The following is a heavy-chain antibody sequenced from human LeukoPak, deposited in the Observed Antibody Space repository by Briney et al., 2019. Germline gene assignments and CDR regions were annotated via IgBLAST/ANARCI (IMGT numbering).Heavy chain of an antibody. CDR1: GYTFTSYD. CDR2: MNPNSGNT. J-gene: IGHJ6*03. D-gene: IGHD5-24*01. CDR3: AREMRYYYYMDV. Sequence: GASVKVSCKASGYTFTSYDINWVRQATGQGLEWMGWMNPNSGNTGYAQKFQGRVTMTRNTSISTAYMELSSLRSEDTAVYYCAREMRYYYYMDVWGKGTTVTVPS. V-gene: IGHV1-8*01.